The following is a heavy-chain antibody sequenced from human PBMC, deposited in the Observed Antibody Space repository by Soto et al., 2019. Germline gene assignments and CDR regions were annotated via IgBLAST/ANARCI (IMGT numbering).Heavy chain of an antibody. Sequence: EVQLVESGGGLVKPGRSLRLSCTASGFTFGDYAMSWFRQAPGKGLEWVGFIRSKAYGGTTEYAASVKGRFTISRDDSKSIAYLQMNSLKTEDTAVYYCTRVYYDILTGYYAGMDYYGMDVWGQGTTVTVSS. CDR2: IRSKAYGGTT. CDR1: GFTFGDYA. J-gene: IGHJ6*02. V-gene: IGHV3-49*05. D-gene: IGHD3-9*01. CDR3: TRVYYDILTGYYAGMDYYGMDV.